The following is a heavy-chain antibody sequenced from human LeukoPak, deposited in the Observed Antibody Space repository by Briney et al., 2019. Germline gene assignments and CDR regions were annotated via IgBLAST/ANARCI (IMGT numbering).Heavy chain of an antibody. CDR3: VGGLGSSLPLFDY. D-gene: IGHD3-10*01. CDR2: ISNDGSNK. Sequence: GGSLRLSCAASGFTFSSYGIHWVRQAPGKGLEWVAVISNDGSNKYYADSVEGRFTISRDNSKNTVYLQMNSLRGEDTAVYYCVGGLGSSLPLFDYWGQGTLVTVSS. J-gene: IGHJ4*02. V-gene: IGHV3-30*03. CDR1: GFTFSSYG.